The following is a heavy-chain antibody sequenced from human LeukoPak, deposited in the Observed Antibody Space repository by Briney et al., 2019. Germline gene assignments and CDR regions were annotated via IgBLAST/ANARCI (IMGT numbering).Heavy chain of an antibody. J-gene: IGHJ4*02. CDR2: INPNSGGT. Sequence: ASVKVSCKASGYTFTGHYMNWVRQSPGQGLEWKGWINPNSGGTNYAQKFQGRVTMTRDTSISTAYMELSSLRSDDTAVYYCARVEYHYDSSGYYDYWGQGTLVTVSS. V-gene: IGHV1-2*02. CDR1: GYTFTGHY. CDR3: ARVEYHYDSSGYYDY. D-gene: IGHD3-22*01.